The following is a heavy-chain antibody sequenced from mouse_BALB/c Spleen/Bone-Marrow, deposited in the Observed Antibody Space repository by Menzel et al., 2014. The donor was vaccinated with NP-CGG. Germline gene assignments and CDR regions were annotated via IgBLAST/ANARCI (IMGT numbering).Heavy chain of an antibody. D-gene: IGHD1-1*01. Sequence: EVQVVESGGGLVQPGGSLRLSCAASGFTFSSYGMSWVRQTPDKRLELVATINSNGGSTYYPDSVKGRFTISRDNAKNTLYLQMSSLKSEDTAMYYCARGRYYGNGRIFEYWGQGTTLTVSS. V-gene: IGHV5-6-3*01. CDR3: ARGRYYGNGRIFEY. CDR2: INSNGGST. CDR1: GFTFSSYG. J-gene: IGHJ2*01.